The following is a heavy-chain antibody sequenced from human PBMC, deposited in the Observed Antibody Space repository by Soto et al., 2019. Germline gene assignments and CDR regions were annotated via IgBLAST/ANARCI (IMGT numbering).Heavy chain of an antibody. CDR2: FYSGST. V-gene: IGHV4-39*01. CDR3: ATTRGIAVGGSFDH. Sequence: SETLSLTCIVSGASISSRSSYWGWIRQPPGKGLEWGGTFYSGSTYNKPSLKSRVTISVDTSKNQFSLKLSSVAAEDTAIYYCATTRGIAVGGSFDHWGQGTLVTVSS. CDR1: GASISSRSSY. J-gene: IGHJ5*02. D-gene: IGHD6-13*01.